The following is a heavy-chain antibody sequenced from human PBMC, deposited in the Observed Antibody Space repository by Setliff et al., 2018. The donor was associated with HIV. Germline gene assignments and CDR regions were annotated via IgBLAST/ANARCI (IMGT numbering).Heavy chain of an antibody. CDR2: IHYSGST. J-gene: IGHJ3*02. CDR3: ARASAERSSVRGLGIAFDI. CDR1: GGSISSGGYY. V-gene: IGHV4-31*01. Sequence: PSETLSLTCSVSGGSISSGGYYWSWIRQHPGKGLEWIGYIHYSGSTYYKPSLKSPVSMSVDTSKNQFSLKLSSVTAADTAVYYCARASAERSSVRGLGIAFDIWGQGTMVTVSS. D-gene: IGHD3-10*01.